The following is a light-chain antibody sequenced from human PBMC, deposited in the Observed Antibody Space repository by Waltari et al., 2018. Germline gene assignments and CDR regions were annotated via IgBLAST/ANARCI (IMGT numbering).Light chain of an antibody. Sequence: QSGLTQPPSVSGAPGQRVTISCTGSSSNIGAGYDVHWYQLLPGTAPKLLISGKPNRPSGVPDRFPGSKSGTSASLAITGLQAEDEGGYYCQSYDNSLSVSLFGGGTKLTVL. V-gene: IGLV1-40*01. CDR1: SSNIGAGYD. CDR2: GKP. CDR3: QSYDNSLSVSL. J-gene: IGLJ2*01.